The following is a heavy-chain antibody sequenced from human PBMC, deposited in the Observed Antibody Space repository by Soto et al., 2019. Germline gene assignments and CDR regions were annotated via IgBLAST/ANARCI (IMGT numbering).Heavy chain of an antibody. CDR1: GVSISSGGYS. CDR2: IYHSGST. Sequence: QLQLQESRSGLVKPSQTLSPTCAVSGVSISSGGYSWSWIWHPPGKGLEWIGYIYHSGSTYYNPSLKSRVTISVDRSKNQFSLKLSSVTAADTAVYYCAAGGGLPRYYWGQGTLVTVSS. D-gene: IGHD5-12*01. J-gene: IGHJ4*02. CDR3: AAGGGLPRYY. V-gene: IGHV4-30-2*01.